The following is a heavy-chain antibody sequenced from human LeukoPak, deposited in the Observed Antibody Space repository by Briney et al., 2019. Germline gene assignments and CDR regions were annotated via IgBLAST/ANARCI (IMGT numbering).Heavy chain of an antibody. CDR1: GGSISSYY. CDR3: AAYVTTGGHSRVAFDY. V-gene: IGHV4-59*01. J-gene: IGHJ4*02. CDR2: IYHTGST. Sequence: PSETLSLTCTVSGGSISSYYWSWIRQPPGKRLEWIGYIYHTGSTNRNPSLKSRATISVDTSKNQFSLTLKSVTAADTAVYYCAAYVTTGGHSRVAFDYWGQGTLVTVSS. D-gene: IGHD2-8*02.